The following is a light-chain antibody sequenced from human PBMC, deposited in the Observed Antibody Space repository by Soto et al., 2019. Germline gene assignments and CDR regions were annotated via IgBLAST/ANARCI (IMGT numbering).Light chain of an antibody. V-gene: IGKV3-20*01. CDR2: GAS. Sequence: EIVLTQSPGTLSLSPGERATLSCRASQSVSSSSLAWYQHKPGQAPRLLIYGASSRATGIPDRFSGSGSGTDFTITISRLEPEVFAVYYCHQYGSSFTFGPGTKVDI. CDR3: HQYGSSFT. CDR1: QSVSSSS. J-gene: IGKJ3*01.